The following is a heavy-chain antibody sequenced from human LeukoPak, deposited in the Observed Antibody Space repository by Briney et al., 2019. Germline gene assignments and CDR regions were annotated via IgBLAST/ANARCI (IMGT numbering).Heavy chain of an antibody. D-gene: IGHD6-6*01. J-gene: IGHJ6*03. Sequence: GGSLRLSCAASGFTFSSYAMSWVRQAPGKGLEWVSYISSSSSTIYYADSVKGRFTISRDNAKNSLYLQMNSLRAEDTAVYYCARDRQRETYYMDVWGKGTTVTVSS. V-gene: IGHV3-48*04. CDR2: ISSSSSTI. CDR3: ARDRQRETYYMDV. CDR1: GFTFSSYA.